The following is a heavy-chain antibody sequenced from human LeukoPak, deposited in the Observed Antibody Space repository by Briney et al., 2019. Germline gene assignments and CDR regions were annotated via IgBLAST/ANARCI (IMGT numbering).Heavy chain of an antibody. CDR1: GGSFSGYY. V-gene: IGHV4-34*01. Sequence: PSETLSLTCAVYGGSFSGYYWNWIRQPPGKGLEWIGEINHSGSTNYNPSLKSRVTISVDTSKNQFSLKLSSVTAADTAVYHCARGDKYTSSWYPRGDYYYYMDVWGKGTTVTVSS. CDR2: INHSGST. D-gene: IGHD6-13*01. J-gene: IGHJ6*03. CDR3: ARGDKYTSSWYPRGDYYYYMDV.